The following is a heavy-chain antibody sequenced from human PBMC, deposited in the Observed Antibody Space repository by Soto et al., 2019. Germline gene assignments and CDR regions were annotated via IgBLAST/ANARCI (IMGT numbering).Heavy chain of an antibody. J-gene: IGHJ4*02. CDR1: GYTFTTYD. D-gene: IGHD6-13*01. CDR2: ITPGGGIT. Sequence: QVQLVQSGAEVKKPGASVRVSCKASGYTFTTYDIHWVRQAPGLGLEWMGIITPGGGITSYAQKFKGRITRTRDTSTSTVYMDLSSVRSEDTAMYYCARVLSELVPRYFDTWGQGTLVTVSS. V-gene: IGHV1-46*01. CDR3: ARVLSELVPRYFDT.